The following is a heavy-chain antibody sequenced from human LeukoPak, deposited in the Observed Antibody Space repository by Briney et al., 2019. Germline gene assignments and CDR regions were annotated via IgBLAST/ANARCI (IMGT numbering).Heavy chain of an antibody. J-gene: IGHJ6*02. V-gene: IGHV3-30*18. CDR1: GSTFSSYG. CDR2: ISYDGSNK. CDR3: AKGYYYYGMDV. Sequence: GRSLRLSCAASGSTFSSYGMHWVRQAPGKGLEWVAVISYDGSNKYYADSVKGRFTISRDNSKNTLYLQMNSLRAEDTAVYYCAKGYYYYGMDVWGQGTTVTVSS.